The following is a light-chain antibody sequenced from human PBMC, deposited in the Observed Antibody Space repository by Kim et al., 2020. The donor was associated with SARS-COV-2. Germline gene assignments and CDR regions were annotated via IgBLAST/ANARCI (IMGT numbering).Light chain of an antibody. Sequence: SVTVSSTETSSDIGSYRVVSWDQQNPSKAPKLMIYDVSKRPSGVPDRFSGSKSGNRASLTISGLQAEDEADYYCCSYAGSYTNYVFGTGTKVTVL. CDR1: SSDIGSYRV. CDR3: CSYAGSYTNYV. V-gene: IGLV2-11*01. J-gene: IGLJ1*01. CDR2: DVS.